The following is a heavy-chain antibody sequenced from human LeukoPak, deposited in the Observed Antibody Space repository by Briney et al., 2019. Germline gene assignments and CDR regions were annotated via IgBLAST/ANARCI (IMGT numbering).Heavy chain of an antibody. CDR2: IYYTGST. D-gene: IGHD4-23*01. J-gene: IGHJ3*02. CDR1: GDSISSYY. V-gene: IGHV4-59*01. CDR3: ARGRGVVTAYDI. Sequence: ESSETLSLTCTVSGDSISSYYWSWIRQPPGKGLEWIGYIYYTGSTNYNPSLKSRVTISVDTSKNQFSLKLSSVTAADTAVYYCARGRGVVTAYDIWGQGTMVTVSS.